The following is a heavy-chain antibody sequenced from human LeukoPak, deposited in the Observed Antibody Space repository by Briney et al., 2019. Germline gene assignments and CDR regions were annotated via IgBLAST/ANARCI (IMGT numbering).Heavy chain of an antibody. V-gene: IGHV3-7*05. D-gene: IGHD1-26*01. CDR2: INQDGTEK. CDR3: ARYYPGFDY. CDR1: GFTLSRYT. Sequence: GGSLRLSCVVSGFTLSRYTMNWVRQAPGKGLEWVANINQDGTEKYYVDSVKGRFTISRDSAKNSLYLQMNSLRAEDTAVYYCARYYPGFDYWGQGTLVTVSS. J-gene: IGHJ4*02.